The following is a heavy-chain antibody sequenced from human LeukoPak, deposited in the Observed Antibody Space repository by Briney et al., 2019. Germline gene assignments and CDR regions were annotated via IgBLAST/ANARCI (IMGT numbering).Heavy chain of an antibody. CDR1: GYTFTNYG. D-gene: IGHD2-2*02. Sequence: ASVKVSCKASGYTFTNYGISWVRQAPGQRLEWMGWINAGNGNTKYSQKFQGRVTITRDTSASTAYMGLSSLRSEDTAVYYCARGTPSYCSSTSCYNAMDYWGQGTLVTVSS. V-gene: IGHV1-3*01. CDR3: ARGTPSYCSSTSCYNAMDY. CDR2: INAGNGNT. J-gene: IGHJ4*02.